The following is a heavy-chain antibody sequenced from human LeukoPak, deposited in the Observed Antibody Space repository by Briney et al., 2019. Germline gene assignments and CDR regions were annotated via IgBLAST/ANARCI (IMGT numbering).Heavy chain of an antibody. CDR3: TRGYYYYMDV. V-gene: IGHV3-30*02. CDR2: NRDAVNTK. Sequence: PGGSLRLSCVASGFTFSTYGMHWVRQPPGEGLEWVAINRDAVNTKDYADSVKGRFTISRDNSKNTIYLQMNSLRGEDTAVYYCTRGYYYYMDVWGKGTTVTVSS. CDR1: GFTFSTYG. J-gene: IGHJ6*03.